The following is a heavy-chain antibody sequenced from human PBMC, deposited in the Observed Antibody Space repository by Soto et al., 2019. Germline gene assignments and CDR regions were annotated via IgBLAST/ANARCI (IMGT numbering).Heavy chain of an antibody. V-gene: IGHV4-39*01. Sequence: QLQLQESGPGLVKPSETLSLACTVSGGSISSSSYYWGWIRQPPGKGLEWIATIYYLGSTYYKPSLKSRVTMSVDTFKNQFSLKLSSVTAADTAVYFCARLRYFYDSGAYYYFDSWGQGNLVTVSS. CDR3: ARLRYFYDSGAYYYFDS. CDR1: GGSISSSSYY. CDR2: IYYLGST. J-gene: IGHJ4*02. D-gene: IGHD3-22*01.